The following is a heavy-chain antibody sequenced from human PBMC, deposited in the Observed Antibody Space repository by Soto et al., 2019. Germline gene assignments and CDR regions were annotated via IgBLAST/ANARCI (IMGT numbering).Heavy chain of an antibody. CDR1: GYIFTDYC. J-gene: IGHJ4*02. Sequence: GESLKISCKGSGYIFTDYCLGWVRQLPGKGLELIGIIYPGDSDTSYSPSFQGQVTISADKSISTAYLQWNSLKASDTAMYYCARHTGTLTSGYHKHFDYWGQGSLVTVSS. D-gene: IGHD3-22*01. CDR3: ARHTGTLTSGYHKHFDY. CDR2: IYPGDSDT. V-gene: IGHV5-51*01.